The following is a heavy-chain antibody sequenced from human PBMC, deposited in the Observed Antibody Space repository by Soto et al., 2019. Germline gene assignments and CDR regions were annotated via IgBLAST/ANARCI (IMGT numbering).Heavy chain of an antibody. Sequence: QLQLQESGPGLVKPSETLSLTCAVSGGSISSSSYYWGWIRQPPGKGLEWIGSIYYSGSTYYTPSLQSRVAISVDTSKIQFSLKLNSVTAADTAVYYCARRTVNIRTFYSGLKTHCFDYWGQGTLVTVSS. D-gene: IGHD6-19*01. J-gene: IGHJ4*02. CDR3: ARRTVNIRTFYSGLKTHCFDY. CDR2: IYYSGST. V-gene: IGHV4-39*01. CDR1: GGSISSSSYY.